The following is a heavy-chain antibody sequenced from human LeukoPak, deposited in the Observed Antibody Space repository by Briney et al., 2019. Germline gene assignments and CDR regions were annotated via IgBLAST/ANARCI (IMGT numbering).Heavy chain of an antibody. CDR2: IIPIFDTA. CDR3: ARGRVGSSTTFLGLGVDP. Sequence: GASVKVSCKASGGTFSSYAINWVRQAPGQGLEWMGGIIPIFDTANYAQKFQGRVTITADESTSTAYMELSSLRSEDTAVYYCARGRVGSSTTFLGLGVDPWGQGTLVTVSS. CDR1: GGTFSSYA. D-gene: IGHD3-3*01. V-gene: IGHV1-69*13. J-gene: IGHJ5*02.